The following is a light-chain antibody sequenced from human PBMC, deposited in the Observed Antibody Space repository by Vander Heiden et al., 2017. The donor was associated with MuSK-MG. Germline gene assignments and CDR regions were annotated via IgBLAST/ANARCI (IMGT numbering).Light chain of an antibody. Sequence: DSQMTQSPSTLSASVADRVTITCRSSQSSSRWLAWYQQKPGKAPKLLIYDVSSLDSGVPSRFSGSGSGTEFNLTISSLQPDDFATYYCQQYQSDPWTFGQGTKVEIK. CDR1: QSSSRW. CDR2: DVS. V-gene: IGKV1-5*01. CDR3: QQYQSDPWT. J-gene: IGKJ1*01.